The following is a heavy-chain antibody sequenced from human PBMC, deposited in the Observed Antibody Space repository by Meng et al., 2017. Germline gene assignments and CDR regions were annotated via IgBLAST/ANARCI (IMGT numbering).Heavy chain of an antibody. CDR3: ARPQDQWQQLVEGLYYFDY. D-gene: IGHD6-13*01. J-gene: IGHJ4*02. CDR2: IYYSGST. CDR1: GGSISSSSYY. V-gene: IGHV4-39*07. Sequence: SETLSLTCTVSGGSISSSSYYWGWIRQPPGKGLEWIGSIYYSGSTYYNPSLKGRVTISVDTSKNQFSLKLSSVTAADTAVYYCARPQDQWQQLVEGLYYFDYWGQGTLVTVSS.